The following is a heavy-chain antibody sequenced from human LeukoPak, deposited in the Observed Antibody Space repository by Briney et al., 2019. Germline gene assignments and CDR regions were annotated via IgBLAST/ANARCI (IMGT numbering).Heavy chain of an antibody. Sequence: SETLSLTCSVSGASIGSFYWSWIRQTPGKGLEWIGYVYDGGKTYYNPSLKGRVTISVDTSNNQFSLKLRSVTAADTVVYYCARGGPRTDDYNFDYWGQGTLVSVSS. D-gene: IGHD5-24*01. V-gene: IGHV4-59*01. CDR1: GASIGSFY. CDR2: VYDGGKT. J-gene: IGHJ4*02. CDR3: ARGGPRTDDYNFDY.